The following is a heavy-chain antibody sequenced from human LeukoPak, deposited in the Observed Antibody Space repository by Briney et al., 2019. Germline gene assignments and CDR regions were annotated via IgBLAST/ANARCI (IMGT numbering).Heavy chain of an antibody. Sequence: ASVKVSCKASGYTFTGYYMHWVRQAPGQGLEWMGWINPNSGGTNYAQKFQGRVTMTRDTSISTAYMELSRLRSDDTAVYYCARHYSSSWLNYFDYWGQGTLVTVSS. D-gene: IGHD6-13*01. J-gene: IGHJ4*02. V-gene: IGHV1-2*02. CDR2: INPNSGGT. CDR3: ARHYSSSWLNYFDY. CDR1: GYTFTGYY.